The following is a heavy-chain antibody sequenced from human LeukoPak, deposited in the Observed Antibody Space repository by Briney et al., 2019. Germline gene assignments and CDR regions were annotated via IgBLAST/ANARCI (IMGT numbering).Heavy chain of an antibody. J-gene: IGHJ6*03. D-gene: IGHD1-26*01. CDR2: MNPNSGNT. CDR1: GYTFTSYD. V-gene: IGHV1-8*01. CDR3: ARGNSGSHYYYYYMDV. Sequence: GASVKVSCKASGYTFTSYDINWVRQASGQGLEWMGWMNPNSGNTGYAQKFQGRVTMTRNTSISTAYMELSSLRSDDTAVYYCARGNSGSHYYYYYMDVWGKGTTVTISS.